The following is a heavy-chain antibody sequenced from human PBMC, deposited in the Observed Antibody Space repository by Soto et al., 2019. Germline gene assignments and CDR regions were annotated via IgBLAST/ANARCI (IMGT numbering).Heavy chain of an antibody. D-gene: IGHD4-17*01. CDR3: ARDWNGDKYFDY. CDR2: IYSDDNT. Sequence: GGSLRLSCAASGITATNGHMSWVRQAPGKGLEWVSVIYSDDNTYYADSVKGRFTISRDTSKNTVYLQMNSLRAEDTAVYYCARDWNGDKYFDYWEQGTLVTVSS. V-gene: IGHV3-53*01. CDR1: GITATNGH. J-gene: IGHJ4*02.